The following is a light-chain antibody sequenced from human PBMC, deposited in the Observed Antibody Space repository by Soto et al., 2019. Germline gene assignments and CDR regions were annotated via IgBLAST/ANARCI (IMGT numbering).Light chain of an antibody. CDR2: GVS. J-gene: IGLJ1*01. CDR3: SSYTDSTTL. Sequence: QSALTQPASVSGSPGQSITISCTGTSSNVGSYNYVSWYQQHPGKAPKLMIYGVSDRPSGISCRVSGSKSGNTASLTISGLQTEDEAYYYCSSYTDSTTLFGTGTKLTVL. CDR1: SSNVGSYNY. V-gene: IGLV2-14*01.